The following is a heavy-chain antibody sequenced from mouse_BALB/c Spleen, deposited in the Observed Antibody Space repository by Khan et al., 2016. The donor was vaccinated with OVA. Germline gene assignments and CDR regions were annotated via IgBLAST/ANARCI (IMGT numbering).Heavy chain of an antibody. J-gene: IGHJ2*01. Sequence: EVQLVESGPGLVKPSQSLSLTCPVTGYSITSGYGWNWIRQFPGNKLEWMGYISYSGSTNYNPSLKSRTSITRDTSKNQFFLQLNSVTTEDTATYYCARTARIKYWGQGTTLTVSS. V-gene: IGHV3-2*02. CDR3: ARTARIKY. D-gene: IGHD1-2*01. CDR2: ISYSGST. CDR1: GYSITSGYG.